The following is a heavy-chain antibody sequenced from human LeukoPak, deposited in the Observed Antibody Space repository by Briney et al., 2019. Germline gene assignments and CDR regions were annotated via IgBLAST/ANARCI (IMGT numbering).Heavy chain of an antibody. J-gene: IGHJ4*02. CDR1: GGTFSSYA. Sequence: SVKVSCKASGGTFSSYAISWVRQAPGQGLEWMGRIIPIFGTANYAQKFQGRVTITTDESTSTAYMELSSLRSEDTAVYYCARGPYGDYEPFGFDYWRQGTLVTVSS. CDR3: ARGPYGDYEPFGFDY. D-gene: IGHD4-17*01. CDR2: IIPIFGTA. V-gene: IGHV1-69*05.